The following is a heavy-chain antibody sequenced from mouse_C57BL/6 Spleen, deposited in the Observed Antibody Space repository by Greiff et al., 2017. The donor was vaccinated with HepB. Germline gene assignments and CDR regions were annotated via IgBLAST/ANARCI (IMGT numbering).Heavy chain of an antibody. CDR2: ISDGGSYT. Sequence: EVKLMESGGGLVKPGGSLKLSCAASGFTFSSYAMSWVRQTPEKRLEWVATISDGGSYTYYPDNVKGRFTISRDNAKNNLYLQMSHLKSEDTAMYYCARDWDPVAWFAYWGQGTLVTVAA. CDR1: GFTFSSYA. J-gene: IGHJ3*01. D-gene: IGHD4-1*01. V-gene: IGHV5-4*01. CDR3: ARDWDPVAWFAY.